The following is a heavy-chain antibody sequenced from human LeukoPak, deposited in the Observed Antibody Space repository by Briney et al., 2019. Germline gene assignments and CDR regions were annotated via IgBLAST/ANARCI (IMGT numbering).Heavy chain of an antibody. CDR2: ISGSGGST. Sequence: GGSLRLSCAASGFTFSSYAMSWVRQAPGKGLEWVSAISGSGGSTYYADSVKGRFTISRDNSENTLYLQMNSLRAEDTAVYYCAKDKVVPAASSYFDYWGQGTLVTVSS. J-gene: IGHJ4*02. V-gene: IGHV3-23*01. D-gene: IGHD2-2*01. CDR3: AKDKVVPAASSYFDY. CDR1: GFTFSSYA.